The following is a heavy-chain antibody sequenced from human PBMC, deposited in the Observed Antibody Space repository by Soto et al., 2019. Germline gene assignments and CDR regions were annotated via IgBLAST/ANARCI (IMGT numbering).Heavy chain of an antibody. Sequence: VQLVEAGGGVVQPGRSLRLSCAASGFTFSDYAMHWVRQAPGKGLEWVAVVSHDGRNTHYADSVKGRFTISRESSKNTLSLAMTSLRAEDTAAYYCAKGGRQWLVTSDFNYWGQAALVTVSS. CDR3: AKGGRQWLVTSDFNY. CDR2: VSHDGRNT. CDR1: GFTFSDYA. D-gene: IGHD6-19*01. V-gene: IGHV3-30*18. J-gene: IGHJ4*02.